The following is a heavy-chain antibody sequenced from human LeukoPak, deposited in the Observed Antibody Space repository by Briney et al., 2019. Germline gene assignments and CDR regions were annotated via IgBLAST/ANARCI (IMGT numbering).Heavy chain of an antibody. D-gene: IGHD3-9*01. CDR1: GGSISSGGYY. V-gene: IGHV4-34*01. CDR2: INHSGST. CDR3: ARALVHGTGFDAFDI. J-gene: IGHJ3*02. Sequence: PSETLSLTCAVSGGSISSGGYYWSWIRQPPGKGLEWIGEINHSGSTNYNPSLKSRVTISVDTSKNQFSLKLSSVTAADTAVYYCARALVHGTGFDAFDIWGQGTMVTVSS.